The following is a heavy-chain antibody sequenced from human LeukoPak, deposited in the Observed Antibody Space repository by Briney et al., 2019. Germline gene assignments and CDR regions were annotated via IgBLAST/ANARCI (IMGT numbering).Heavy chain of an antibody. D-gene: IGHD3-3*01. CDR2: IIPILGIA. V-gene: IGHV1-69*04. J-gene: IGHJ5*02. CDR1: GGTFSSYA. Sequence: SVKVSCKASGGTFSSYAISWVRQAPGQGLEWMGRIIPILGIANYAQKFQGRVTITADKSTSTAYMELSSLRAEDTAVYYCARDRFLEWPTLSDPWGQGTLVTVSS. CDR3: ARDRFLEWPTLSDP.